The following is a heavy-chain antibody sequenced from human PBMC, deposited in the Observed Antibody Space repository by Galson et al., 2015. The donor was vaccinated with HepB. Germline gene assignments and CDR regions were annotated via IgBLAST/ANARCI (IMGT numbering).Heavy chain of an antibody. CDR2: IWYDGSKK. J-gene: IGHJ2*01. V-gene: IGHV3-33*01. Sequence: SLRLSCAASGFTFRNYGMHWVRQAPGKGLEWVAIIWYDGSKKQYADSVKGQFTISRDNSKNMLYLQMNSLRVDDTAVYYCARGPAARRGGWYFDLWGRGTLVTVSS. CDR1: GFTFRNYG. D-gene: IGHD6-6*01. CDR3: ARGPAARRGGWYFDL.